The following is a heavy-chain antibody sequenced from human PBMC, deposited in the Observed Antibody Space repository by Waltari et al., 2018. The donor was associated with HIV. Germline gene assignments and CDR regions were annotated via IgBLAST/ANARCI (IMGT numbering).Heavy chain of an antibody. D-gene: IGHD3-10*01. CDR2: IYYSGST. Sequence: QVQLQESGPGLVKPSETLSLTCTVSGGSISSYYWSWIRQPPGKGLEWIGYIYYSGSTNYNPSRKSRVTISVDTSKNQFSLKLSSVTAADTAVYYCARASITMVRGVMSNWFDPWGQGTLVTVSS. CDR3: ARASITMVRGVMSNWFDP. CDR1: GGSISSYY. J-gene: IGHJ5*02. V-gene: IGHV4-59*01.